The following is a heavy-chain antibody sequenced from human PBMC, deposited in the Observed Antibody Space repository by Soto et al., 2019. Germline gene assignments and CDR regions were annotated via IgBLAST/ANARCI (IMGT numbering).Heavy chain of an antibody. CDR3: ARSQRAYGAKVPTFDY. CDR1: GGSISSYY. Sequence: QVQLQESGPGLVKPSETLSLTCTVSGGSISSYYWSWIRQPPGKGLEWIGSIYYSGSTNYNPSLKSRVTMSVDTSKNQFSLKLSSVTAADTAVYYCARSQRAYGAKVPTFDYWGQGTLVTVSS. V-gene: IGHV4-59*08. CDR2: IYYSGST. D-gene: IGHD4-17*01. J-gene: IGHJ4*02.